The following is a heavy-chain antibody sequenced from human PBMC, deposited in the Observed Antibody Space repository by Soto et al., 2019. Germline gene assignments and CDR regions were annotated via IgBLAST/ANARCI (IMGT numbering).Heavy chain of an antibody. Sequence: SETLSLTCTVFGGSVSSGAYYWTWIRQAPGKGLEWIGYISFTGDTTYNPSLRSRVAIAVDTSKNQFSLRLRSATAADTALYYGPRGGDYYEGMIWGKGTLVTVPS. J-gene: IGHJ4*02. CDR2: ISFTGDT. D-gene: IGHD3-3*01. CDR1: GGSVSSGAYY. CDR3: PRGGDYYEGMI. V-gene: IGHV4-61*08.